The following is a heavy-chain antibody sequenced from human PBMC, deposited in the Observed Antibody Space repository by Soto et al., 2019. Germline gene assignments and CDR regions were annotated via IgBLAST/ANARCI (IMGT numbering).Heavy chain of an antibody. CDR3: AGGRNTAMVRWFDP. J-gene: IGHJ5*02. D-gene: IGHD5-18*01. V-gene: IGHV1-69*13. CDR1: GGTFSSYA. Sequence: GASVKVSCKASGGTFSSYAISWVRQAPGQGLEWMGGIIPIFGTANYAQKFQGRVTITADESTSTAYMELSSLRSEDTAVYYCAGGRNTAMVRWFDPWGQGTLVTVSS. CDR2: IIPIFGTA.